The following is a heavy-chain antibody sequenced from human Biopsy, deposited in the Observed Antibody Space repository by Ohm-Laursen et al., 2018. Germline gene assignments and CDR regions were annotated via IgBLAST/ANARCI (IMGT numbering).Heavy chain of an antibody. V-gene: IGHV3-23*01. D-gene: IGHD3-3*01. J-gene: IGHJ4*02. CDR1: GFTFSSYA. CDR3: AKKKAHNEGFSDHFDY. CDR2: ISGSGASS. Sequence: SLRLSCSASGFTFSSYAMSWVRQTPGKSLECISTISGSGASSHYADSVKGRFTISRDNAKNTLYLQMNSLRAEDTAIYYCAKKKAHNEGFSDHFDYWGQGILVTVSS.